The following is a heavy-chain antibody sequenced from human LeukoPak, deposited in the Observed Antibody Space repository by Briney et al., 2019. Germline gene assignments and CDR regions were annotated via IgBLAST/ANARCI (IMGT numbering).Heavy chain of an antibody. CDR3: APHRDGSYPFDY. Sequence: PGGSLRLSCAASGFTFSSYSMNWVRQAPGKGLEWISYISSSSSTIYYADSVKGRFTISRDNAKNLLYLQMNSLRDEDTAVYSCAPHRDGSYPFDYWGQGTLVTVSS. CDR2: ISSSSSTI. D-gene: IGHD1-26*01. CDR1: GFTFSSYS. J-gene: IGHJ4*02. V-gene: IGHV3-48*02.